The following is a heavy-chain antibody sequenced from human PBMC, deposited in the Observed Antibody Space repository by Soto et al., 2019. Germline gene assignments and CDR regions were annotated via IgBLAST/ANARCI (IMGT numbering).Heavy chain of an antibody. Sequence: SRASGYSFTSTYVHWVRQAPGQGPEWMGIINPAGGTTYYAQKFQGRLTITSDTSTDTVFMDLNDLTSEDTAVYFCALKVVTYYDNWGLGTLLTVSS. V-gene: IGHV1-46*01. D-gene: IGHD2-21*02. CDR3: ALKVVTYYDN. CDR1: GYSFTSTY. CDR2: INPAGGTT. J-gene: IGHJ4*02.